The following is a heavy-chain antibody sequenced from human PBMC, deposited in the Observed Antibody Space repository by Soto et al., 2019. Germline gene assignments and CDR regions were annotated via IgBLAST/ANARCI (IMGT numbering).Heavy chain of an antibody. CDR3: ARDSSAAGWFDP. J-gene: IGHJ5*02. CDR1: GGTFSSYA. D-gene: IGHD6-13*01. CDR2: IIPIFGTA. Sequence: SVKVSCKASGGTFSSYAISWVRQAPGQGLEWMGGIIPIFGTANYAQKFQGRVTITADESTSTAYMELSSLRSEDTAVYYCARDSSAAGWFDPWGQGTLVTGSS. V-gene: IGHV1-69*13.